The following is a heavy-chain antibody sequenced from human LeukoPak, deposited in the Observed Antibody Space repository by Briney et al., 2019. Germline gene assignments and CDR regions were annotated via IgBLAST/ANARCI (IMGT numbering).Heavy chain of an antibody. V-gene: IGHV3-53*05. CDR2: IYSDGRI. CDR3: ARGAAAMADYFDY. J-gene: IGHJ4*02. D-gene: IGHD2-2*01. CDR1: GFTFSSNY. Sequence: GGSLRLSCAASGFTFSSNYMSWVRQAPGKGLEWVSVIYSDGRIYYADSVKGRFTISRDNSKNTLYLQMNSLRAEDTAVYYCARGAAAMADYFDYWGQGTLVTVSS.